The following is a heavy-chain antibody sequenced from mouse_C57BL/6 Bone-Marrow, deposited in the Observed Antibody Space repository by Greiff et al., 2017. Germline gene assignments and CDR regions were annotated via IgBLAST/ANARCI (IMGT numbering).Heavy chain of an antibody. D-gene: IGHD1-1*01. V-gene: IGHV1-7*01. CDR2: INPSSGYT. CDR3: ARDYYGSRVAWFAE. Sequence: QVQLQQPGAELAKPGASVKLSCKASGYTFTSYWMHWVKQRPGQGLEWIGYINPSSGYTKYNQKFKDKATLTADKSSRTAYMQLSSLTYEDSAVYYCARDYYGSRVAWFAEGGKGTQGTVSA. CDR1: GYTFTSYW. J-gene: IGHJ3*01.